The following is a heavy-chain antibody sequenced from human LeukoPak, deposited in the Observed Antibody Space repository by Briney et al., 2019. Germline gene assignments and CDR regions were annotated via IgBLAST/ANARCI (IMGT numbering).Heavy chain of an antibody. D-gene: IGHD6-13*01. J-gene: IGHJ4*02. CDR2: ISSSSSYI. Sequence: GGSLRLSCAASGFTFSNYSMNWVRQAPGKGLEWVSFISSSSSYIYYADSVKGRFTISRDNAKNSLSLQMNSLRAEDTAVYYCARVSSSWYYLDYWGQGTLVTVSS. V-gene: IGHV3-21*01. CDR1: GFTFSNYS. CDR3: ARVSSSWYYLDY.